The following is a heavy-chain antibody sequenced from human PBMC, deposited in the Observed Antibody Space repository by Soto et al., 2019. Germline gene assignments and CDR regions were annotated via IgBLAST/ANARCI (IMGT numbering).Heavy chain of an antibody. Sequence: PGGSLRLSCAASGFTFSSYAMSWVRQAPGKGLEWVSAISGSGGSTYYADSVKGRLTISRDNSKNTLYLQMNSLRAEDTAVYYCAKDLLQDIVATMIGDWFDPWGQGTLVTVSS. D-gene: IGHD5-12*01. V-gene: IGHV3-23*01. CDR1: GFTFSSYA. CDR3: AKDLLQDIVATMIGDWFDP. J-gene: IGHJ5*02. CDR2: ISGSGGST.